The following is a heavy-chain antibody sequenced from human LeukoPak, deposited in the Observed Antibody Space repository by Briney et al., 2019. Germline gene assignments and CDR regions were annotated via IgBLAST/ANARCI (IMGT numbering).Heavy chain of an antibody. CDR2: IYYTGST. V-gene: IGHV4-30-4*01. Sequence: SSETLSLTCTVSGGSITSGDYYWSWIRQPPGKGLEWIGYIYYTGSTYDNPFLKSRVAISVDTSKNQFSLKLSSVTAADTAVYYCARGPHGGGLGDGFDIWGQGTMVTVSS. J-gene: IGHJ3*02. D-gene: IGHD3-16*01. CDR1: GGSITSGDYY. CDR3: ARGPHGGGLGDGFDI.